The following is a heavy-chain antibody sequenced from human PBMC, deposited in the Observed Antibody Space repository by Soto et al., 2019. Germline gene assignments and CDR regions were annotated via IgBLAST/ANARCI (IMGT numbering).Heavy chain of an antibody. CDR3: ARELRNYYYYGMDV. Sequence: LSLTCAASGFTFSSYAMHWVRQAPGKGLEWVAVISYDGSNKYYADSVKGRFTISRDNSKNTLYLQMNSLRAEDTAVYYCARELRNYYYYGMDVWGQGTTVTVSS. CDR1: GFTFSSYA. D-gene: IGHD2-15*01. J-gene: IGHJ6*02. CDR2: ISYDGSNK. V-gene: IGHV3-30-3*01.